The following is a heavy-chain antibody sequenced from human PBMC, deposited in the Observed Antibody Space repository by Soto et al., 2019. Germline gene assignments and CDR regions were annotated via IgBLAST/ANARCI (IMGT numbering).Heavy chain of an antibody. V-gene: IGHV4-59*01. CDR3: AREGYYYDSSGYFRDYYYGMDV. D-gene: IGHD3-22*01. CDR1: GGSISSYY. CDR2: IYYSGST. J-gene: IGHJ6*02. Sequence: SEPLSLPYTVSGGSISSYYWSWIRQPPGKGLEWIGYIYYSGSTNYNPSRKSRVTISVDTSKNQFSLKLSSVTAADTAVYYCAREGYYYDSSGYFRDYYYGMDVWGQGTTVTVSS.